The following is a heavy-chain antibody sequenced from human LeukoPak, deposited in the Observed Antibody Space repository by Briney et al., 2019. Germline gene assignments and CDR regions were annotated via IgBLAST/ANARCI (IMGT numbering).Heavy chain of an antibody. CDR3: ARGQYHLLYWYFDL. V-gene: IGHV4-4*07. J-gene: IGHJ2*01. CDR1: GGSISSYY. CDR2: IYSSGST. D-gene: IGHD2-2*01. Sequence: SSETLSLTCTVSGGSISSYYWSWIRQPAGKGLEWIGRIYSSGSTNYNPSLKSRVTMSVDTSKNQFSLKLSSVTAADTAVYYCARGQYHLLYWYFDLWGRGTLVAVSS.